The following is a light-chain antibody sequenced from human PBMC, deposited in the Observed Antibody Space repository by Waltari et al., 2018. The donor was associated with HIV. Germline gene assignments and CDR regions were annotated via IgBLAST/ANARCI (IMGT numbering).Light chain of an antibody. J-gene: IGLJ2*01. CDR2: DVT. V-gene: IGLV2-8*01. CDR1: SNDIGTYNF. Sequence: QSALTQPPSASGSPGQSAAISCTGSSNDIGTYNFVSWYQHHPGKAPKLLIYDVTRRPPGIPDRFSGTKSGYTASLTVSDLQVEDEADYYCVSYTEKDTFLLFGGGTKLAV. CDR3: VSYTEKDTFLL.